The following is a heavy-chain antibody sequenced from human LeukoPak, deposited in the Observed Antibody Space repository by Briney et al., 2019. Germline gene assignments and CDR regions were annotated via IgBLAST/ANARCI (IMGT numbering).Heavy chain of an antibody. Sequence: SETLSLTCTVYAGSFSGYYWSWIRQPPGKGLEWIGEINHSGSTNYNPSLKSRVTISVDTSKNQFSLKLSSVTAADTAVYYCARALGTSFDYWGQGTLVTVSS. V-gene: IGHV4-34*01. CDR1: AGSFSGYY. CDR3: ARALGTSFDY. J-gene: IGHJ4*02. CDR2: INHSGST. D-gene: IGHD7-27*01.